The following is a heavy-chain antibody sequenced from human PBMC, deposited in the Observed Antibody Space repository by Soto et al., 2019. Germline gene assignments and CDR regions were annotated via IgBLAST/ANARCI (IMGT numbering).Heavy chain of an antibody. D-gene: IGHD5-12*01. Sequence: PSQPLALTCAISGDSVSIDSAGWTWIRQSPSRGLEFLGRTYYRSKWYNDYAVSVRGRITINADTSKNEFSLHLDSVTPEDTAVYFCARFDVVAVGNTYYYSLDVWGQATPVTVSS. CDR2: TYYRSKWYN. CDR1: GDSVSIDSAG. V-gene: IGHV6-1*01. CDR3: ARFDVVAVGNTYYYSLDV. J-gene: IGHJ6*02.